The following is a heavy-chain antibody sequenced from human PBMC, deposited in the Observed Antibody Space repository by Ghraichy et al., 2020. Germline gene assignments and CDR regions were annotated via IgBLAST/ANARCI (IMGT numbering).Heavy chain of an antibody. J-gene: IGHJ3*02. Sequence: GGSLRLSCAASGFTFSSYAMNWVRQAPGKGLEWVSAISGGGGSGGGRTYYADSVKGRFTISRHNSKSTLYLQMDSLRAGDTAVYFCAKDSGTYPGAFDIWGQGTMVTVSS. D-gene: IGHD1-26*01. V-gene: IGHV3-23*01. CDR2: ISGGGGSGGGRT. CDR1: GFTFSSYA. CDR3: AKDSGTYPGAFDI.